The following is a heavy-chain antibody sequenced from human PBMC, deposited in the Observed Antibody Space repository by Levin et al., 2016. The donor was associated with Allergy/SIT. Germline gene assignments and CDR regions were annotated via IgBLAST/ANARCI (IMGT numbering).Heavy chain of an antibody. Sequence: GSLRLSCTVSGGSTTDYYWSWIRQPAGKGLEWIGRIYTSGSTNYNPSFKSRVTISLDTSKNQLSLRLTSATAADTAVYYCARDRVSGLFGVKPSRWFDAWGQGTLVT. CDR2: IYTSGST. CDR3: ARDRVSGLFGVKPSRWFDA. J-gene: IGHJ5*02. D-gene: IGHD6-13*01. CDR1: GGSTTDYY. V-gene: IGHV4-4*07.